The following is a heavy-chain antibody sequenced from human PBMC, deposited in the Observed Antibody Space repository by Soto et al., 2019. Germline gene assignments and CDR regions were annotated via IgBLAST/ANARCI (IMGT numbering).Heavy chain of an antibody. CDR3: ATWRPGYCSSTTCFQAFDP. Sequence: SVKVSCKASGGTFSDYTIDWVRQAPGQGLEWMGRIIPIVGITNYAQNFQGRVTITADKSTSTAYMDLSSLRSEDTAVYYCATWRPGYCSSTTCFQAFDPWGQGTLVTVSS. CDR1: GGTFSDYT. J-gene: IGHJ5*02. V-gene: IGHV1-69*02. D-gene: IGHD2-2*03. CDR2: IIPIVGIT.